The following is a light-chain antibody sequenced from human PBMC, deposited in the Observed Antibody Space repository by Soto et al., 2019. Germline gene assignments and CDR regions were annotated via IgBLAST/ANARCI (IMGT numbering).Light chain of an antibody. J-gene: IGKJ4*01. CDR2: GVS. CDR1: QSVSTN. CDR3: QQYNDWPLT. V-gene: IGKV3-15*01. Sequence: EIVMTQSPVTLSVSPGERATLSCRASQSVSTNLAWKQQKPGQSPRLLIYGVSTRANGVPARFSGSGSGSEFILTISSLQSEDFAVYHCQQYNDWPLTFGGGTNVEIK.